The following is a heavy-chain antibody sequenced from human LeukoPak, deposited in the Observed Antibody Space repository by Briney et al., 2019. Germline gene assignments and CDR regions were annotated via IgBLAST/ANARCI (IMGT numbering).Heavy chain of an antibody. V-gene: IGHV1-69*05. CDR2: IIPIFGTA. CDR1: GGTFSSYA. J-gene: IGHJ5*02. D-gene: IGHD2-2*01. CDR3: AGVRIVVVPAQFDP. Sequence: SVKVSCKASGGTFSSYAISWVRQAPGQGLEWMGGIIPIFGTANYAQKFQGRVTITTDESTSTAYMELSSLRSEDTAVYYCAGVRIVVVPAQFDPWGQGTLVTVSS.